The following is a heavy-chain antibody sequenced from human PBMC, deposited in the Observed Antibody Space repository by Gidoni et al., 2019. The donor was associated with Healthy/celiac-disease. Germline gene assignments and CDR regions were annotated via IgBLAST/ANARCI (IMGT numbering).Heavy chain of an antibody. CDR3: ARQADFWSGYPRGAFDI. V-gene: IGHV5-51*01. Sequence: EVQLVQSGAEVKKPGESLKISCKGYGYSFTSYWIGWVRQMPGQGLEWMGILYPVDSDTRYSPSFQGQVTISADKSISTADLQWSSLKASDTAMYYCARQADFWSGYPRGAFDIWGQGTMVTVSS. CDR1: GYSFTSYW. D-gene: IGHD3-3*01. J-gene: IGHJ3*02. CDR2: LYPVDSDT.